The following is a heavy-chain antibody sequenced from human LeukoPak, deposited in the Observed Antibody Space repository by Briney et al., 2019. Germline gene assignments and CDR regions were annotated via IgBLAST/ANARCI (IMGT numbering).Heavy chain of an antibody. CDR1: GGSFSGYY. V-gene: IGHV4-34*01. CDR3: ARGRGRNGNKPNPPRNSYFAY. Sequence: SETLSLTCAVYGGSFSGYYWSWIRQPPGKGLEWIGEINHSGSTNYNPSLKSRVTISVDTSKNQFSLKLSSVTAADTAVYYCARGRGRNGNKPNPPRNSYFAYWGQEPWSPSPQ. CDR2: INHSGST. D-gene: IGHD2-15*01. J-gene: IGHJ4*01.